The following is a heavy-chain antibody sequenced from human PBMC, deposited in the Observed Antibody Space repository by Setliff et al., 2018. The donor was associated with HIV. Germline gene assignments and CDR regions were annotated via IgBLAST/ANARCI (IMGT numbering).Heavy chain of an antibody. Sequence: PGGSLRLSCAASGFAFDNYCMTWVRQAPGKGLEWVAVISHDGYSKYYADSVKGRFTLSRDNFRNTLYLQMNSLRPEDTAVYYCARVQQQLLQEDDYFDYWGQGTLVTVSS. V-gene: IGHV3-30*03. CDR2: ISHDGYSK. D-gene: IGHD6-13*01. J-gene: IGHJ4*02. CDR1: GFAFDNYC. CDR3: ARVQQQLLQEDDYFDY.